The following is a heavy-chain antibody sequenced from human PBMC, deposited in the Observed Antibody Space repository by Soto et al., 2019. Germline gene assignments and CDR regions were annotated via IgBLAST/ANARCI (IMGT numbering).Heavy chain of an antibody. V-gene: IGHV1-2*04. D-gene: IGHD1-26*01. CDR2: INPNSGGT. CDR1: GYTFTGYY. Sequence: GASVKVSCKASGYTFTGYYMHWVRQAPGQGLEWMGWINPNSGGTNYAQKFQGWVTMTRDTSISTAYMELSRLRSDDTAVYYCARDAGRDYYYYMDVWGKGTTVTVSS. J-gene: IGHJ6*03. CDR3: ARDAGRDYYYYMDV.